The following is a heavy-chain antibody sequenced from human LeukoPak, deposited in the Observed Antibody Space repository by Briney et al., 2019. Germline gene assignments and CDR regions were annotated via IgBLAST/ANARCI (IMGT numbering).Heavy chain of an antibody. Sequence: GGSLRLSCAASGFTFDDYTMHWVRQAPGKGLEWVSLISWDGGSTYYADSVKGRFAISRDNSKNSLYLQMNSLRTEDTALYYCAKDGSYHSTGGLVDYWGQGTLVTVSS. V-gene: IGHV3-43*01. CDR1: GFTFDDYT. D-gene: IGHD1-26*01. CDR3: AKDGSYHSTGGLVDY. J-gene: IGHJ4*02. CDR2: ISWDGGST.